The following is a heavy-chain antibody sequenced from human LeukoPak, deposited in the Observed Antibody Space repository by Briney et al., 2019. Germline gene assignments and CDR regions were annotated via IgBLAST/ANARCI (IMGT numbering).Heavy chain of an antibody. Sequence: ASVKVSCKASGYTFTGYYMHWVRQAPGQGLEWMGWINPNSGGTNYAQKFQGWVTMTRDTSISTAYMELSSLRSEDTAVYYCARHVVETAADYYYMDVWGKGTTVTVSS. J-gene: IGHJ6*03. CDR1: GYTFTGYY. D-gene: IGHD6-13*01. CDR3: ARHVVETAADYYYMDV. V-gene: IGHV1-2*04. CDR2: INPNSGGT.